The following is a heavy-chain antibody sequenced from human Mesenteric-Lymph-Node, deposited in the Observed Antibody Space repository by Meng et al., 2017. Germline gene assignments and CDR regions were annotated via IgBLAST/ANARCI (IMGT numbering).Heavy chain of an antibody. D-gene: IGHD4-17*01. CDR3: ARCYGDYGEIDY. V-gene: IGHV3-21*01. Sequence: GESLKISCAASGFIFSSYSMNWVRQAPGKGLKWVSYISSSSSYIYYADSVKGRFTISRDNAKNSLYLQMNSLRAEDTAVYYCARCYGDYGEIDYWGQGTLVTVSS. CDR1: GFIFSSYS. CDR2: ISSSSSYI. J-gene: IGHJ4*02.